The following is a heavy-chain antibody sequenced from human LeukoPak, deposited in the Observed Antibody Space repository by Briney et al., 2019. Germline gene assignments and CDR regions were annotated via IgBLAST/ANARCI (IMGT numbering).Heavy chain of an antibody. CDR3: ALGGSYYSNYYYGMDV. Sequence: SVKVSCKASGGTFSSYAISWVRQAPGQGLEWMGGIIPIFGTANYAQKFQGRVTITADESTSTAYMELSSLRSEDTAVYYCALGGSYYSNYYYGMDVWGQGATVTVSS. D-gene: IGHD1-26*01. V-gene: IGHV1-69*13. CDR2: IIPIFGTA. J-gene: IGHJ6*02. CDR1: GGTFSSYA.